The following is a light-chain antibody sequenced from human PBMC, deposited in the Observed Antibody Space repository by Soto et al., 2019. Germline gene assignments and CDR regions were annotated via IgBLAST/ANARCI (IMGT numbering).Light chain of an antibody. CDR2: DAS. CDR3: QQRSNWPST. CDR1: QSVSSY. V-gene: IGKV3-11*01. J-gene: IGKJ4*01. Sequence: EIVLTQSPATLSLSPGERAALSCRASQSVSSYLAWYQQKPGQAPRLLIYDASTRATGIPARFSGSGSGTDFTLTISSLEPEDFADYYCQQRSNWPSTFGGGTKVEIK.